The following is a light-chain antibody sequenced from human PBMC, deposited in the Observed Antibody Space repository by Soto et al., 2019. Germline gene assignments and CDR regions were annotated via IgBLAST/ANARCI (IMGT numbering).Light chain of an antibody. J-gene: IGLJ1*01. CDR1: SDDVGGYNY. CDR2: EVR. V-gene: IGLV2-14*03. CDR3: TSYTTTSTLV. Sequence: QSALTQPASVSGSPGQSITISCTGTSDDVGGYNYVSWYQQHRGKAPKLMIYEVRNRPSGVSSRFSGSKSGNTASLTISGLQAEDEADYYCTSYTTTSTLVFGTGTKLTVL.